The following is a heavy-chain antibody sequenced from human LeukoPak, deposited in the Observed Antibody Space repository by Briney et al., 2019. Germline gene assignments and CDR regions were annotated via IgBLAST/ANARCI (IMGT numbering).Heavy chain of an antibody. J-gene: IGHJ6*02. D-gene: IGHD3-9*01. V-gene: IGHV3-7*01. CDR2: IRQDGSEK. Sequence: GGSLRLSCAASGFTLSSYWMSWVRQAPGKGLEWVANIRQDGSEKYYVDSVKGRFTISRDNAKNSLFLQMNSLRAEDTAVYYCARELFANYDILTGYMDVWGQGTTVTVSS. CDR1: GFTLSSYW. CDR3: ARELFANYDILTGYMDV.